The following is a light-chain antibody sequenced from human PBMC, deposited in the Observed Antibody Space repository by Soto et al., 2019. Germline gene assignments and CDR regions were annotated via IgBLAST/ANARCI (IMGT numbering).Light chain of an antibody. CDR2: DND. J-gene: IGLJ2*01. V-gene: IGLV1-51*01. Sequence: QSALTQPASVSGSPGQSITISCTGTSSDVGSYNYVSWYQQHPGKAPKLMIYDNDKRPSGIPVRFSGSKSGTAATLGVTGLQTGDEADYYCATWDSSLSGVVFGGGTKVTVL. CDR1: SSDVGSYNY. CDR3: ATWDSSLSGVV.